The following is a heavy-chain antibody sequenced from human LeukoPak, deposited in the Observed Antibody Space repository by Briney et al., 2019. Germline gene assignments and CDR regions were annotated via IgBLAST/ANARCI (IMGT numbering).Heavy chain of an antibody. CDR1: GGSISYYY. Sequence: SETLPLTCTVSGGSISYYYWSWIRQPPGKGLEWIGYVYYSGSTSYNPSLKSRVTISLDTSKHQFSLKLNSVTAADTAVYYCARSIVVPSNNWFDPWGQGTLVTVSS. CDR3: ARSIVVPSNNWFDP. J-gene: IGHJ5*02. D-gene: IGHD2-2*01. V-gene: IGHV4-59*08. CDR2: VYYSGST.